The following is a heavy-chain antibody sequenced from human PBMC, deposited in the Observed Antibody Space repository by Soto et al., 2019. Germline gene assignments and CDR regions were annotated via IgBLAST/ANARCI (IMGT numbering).Heavy chain of an antibody. CDR3: ARVIGGWYEHDY. Sequence: PSETLSLTCTVSGGSISSYFWSWIRQPPGKGLEWIGYIYYSGSTKYNPSVKSRVTMSVDTSKNQFSLKLSSVTAVDTAVYYCARVIGGWYEHDYWGQGTLVTVSS. CDR2: IYYSGST. V-gene: IGHV4-59*01. J-gene: IGHJ4*02. D-gene: IGHD6-19*01. CDR1: GGSISSYF.